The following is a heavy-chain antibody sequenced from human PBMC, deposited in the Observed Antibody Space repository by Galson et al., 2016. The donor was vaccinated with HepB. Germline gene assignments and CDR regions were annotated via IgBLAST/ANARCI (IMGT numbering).Heavy chain of an antibody. J-gene: IGHJ3*01. Sequence: SLRLSCAAPGFTFSTYTMNWVRQAPGKGLEWVSLISTTISYVFYADSVKGRFTISRDNAKNSLYLQMNGLRAEDTAVYYCAREVFGGSGNAMDVWGQGTLVTVSS. V-gene: IGHV3-21*01. CDR2: ISTTISYV. CDR1: GFTFSTYT. CDR3: AREVFGGSGNAMDV. D-gene: IGHD3-10*02.